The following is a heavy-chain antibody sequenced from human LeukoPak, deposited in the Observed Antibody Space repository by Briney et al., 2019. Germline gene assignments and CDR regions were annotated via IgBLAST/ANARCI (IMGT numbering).Heavy chain of an antibody. J-gene: IGHJ4*02. CDR1: GGTFSSYA. V-gene: IGHV1-46*01. Sequence: GASVKVSCKASGGTFSSYAISWVRQAPGQGLEWMGIVNPSGGSTSYAQKFQGRVTMTRDTSTSTVYMELSSLRAEDTAVYYCARDHGYSYFDYWGQGTLVTVSS. CDR3: ARDHGYSYFDY. CDR2: VNPSGGST. D-gene: IGHD5-18*01.